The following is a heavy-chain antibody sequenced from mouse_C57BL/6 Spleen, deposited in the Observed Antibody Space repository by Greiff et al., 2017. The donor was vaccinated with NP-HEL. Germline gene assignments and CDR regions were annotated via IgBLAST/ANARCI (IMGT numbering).Heavy chain of an antibody. Sequence: QVQLQQPGAELVMPGASVKLSCKASGYTFTSYWMHWVKQRPGQGLEWIGEIDPSDSYTNYNQKFKGKSTLTVDKSSSTAYMQLSSLTSEDSAVYYCARRRTYYDYFDYWGQGTTLTVSS. CDR3: ARRRTYYDYFDY. CDR1: GYTFTSYW. V-gene: IGHV1-69*01. CDR2: IDPSDSYT. D-gene: IGHD2-4*01. J-gene: IGHJ2*01.